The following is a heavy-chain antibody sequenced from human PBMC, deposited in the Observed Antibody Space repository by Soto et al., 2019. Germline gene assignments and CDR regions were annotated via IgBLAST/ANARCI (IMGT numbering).Heavy chain of an antibody. CDR3: ARHANPLAGGYI. CDR2: IYYSGST. V-gene: IGHV4-59*08. CDR1: GGSISSYY. J-gene: IGHJ4*02. Sequence: QVQLQESGPGLVKPSETLSLTCTVSGGSISSYYWSWIRQPPGKGLEWIGYIYYSGSTNYNPSLKSRVTLSVDTSKNQFSLKLSSVTAADTAVYSCARHANPLAGGYIWGQGTLVTVSS. D-gene: IGHD2-8*02.